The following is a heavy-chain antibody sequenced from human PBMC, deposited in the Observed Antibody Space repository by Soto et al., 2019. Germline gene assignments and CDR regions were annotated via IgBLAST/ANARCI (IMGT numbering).Heavy chain of an antibody. J-gene: IGHJ6*02. CDR2: IIPIFGTA. D-gene: IGHD2-21*02. Sequence: QVQLVQSGAEVKKPGSSVKVSCKASGGTFSSYAINWVRQAPGQGLEWMGGIIPIFGTANYAQKFQGRVTITADESTSTAYMELSSLRSEDTGVYYFARDCERSSGGDCFSSYYYYYGMDVWGQGTMVTVSS. V-gene: IGHV1-69*12. CDR3: ARDCERSSGGDCFSSYYYYYGMDV. CDR1: GGTFSSYA.